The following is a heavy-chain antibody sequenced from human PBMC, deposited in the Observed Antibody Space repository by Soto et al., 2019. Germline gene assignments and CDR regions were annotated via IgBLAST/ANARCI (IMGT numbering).Heavy chain of an antibody. CDR3: VRRVRDSRDSFDH. CDR1: GFIFSNYW. V-gene: IGHV3-7*01. Sequence: GESLKISCEVSGFIFSNYWMTWVRQAPEKGLEWVANINPDGSETNYVDSVKGRFTISRDNARNSLSLQMDSLRVEDTALYYCVRRVRDSRDSFDHWGQATLVTVSS. CDR2: INPDGSET. D-gene: IGHD4-17*01. J-gene: IGHJ4*02.